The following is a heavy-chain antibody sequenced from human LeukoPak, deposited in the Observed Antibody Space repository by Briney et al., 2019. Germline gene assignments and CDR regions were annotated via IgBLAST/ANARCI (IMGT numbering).Heavy chain of an antibody. V-gene: IGHV3-21*01. CDR2: ISSSSSYI. J-gene: IGHJ6*04. CDR1: GFTFSSYS. D-gene: IGHD2/OR15-2a*01. Sequence: PGGSLRLSCAASGFTFSSYSMNWVRQAQGKGLNWVSSISSSSSYIYYADSVKGRFTISRDNAKNSLYLQMNSLRAEDTAVYYCARAVNPPAYFVFMDVWGKGTTVTVSS. CDR3: ARAVNPPAYFVFMDV.